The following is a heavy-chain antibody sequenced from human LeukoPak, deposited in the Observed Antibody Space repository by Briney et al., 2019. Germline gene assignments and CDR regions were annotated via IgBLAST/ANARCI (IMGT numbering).Heavy chain of an antibody. CDR3: ARDRLDSSGYPLGYYYYYMDV. J-gene: IGHJ6*03. CDR1: GGSISSYY. Sequence: PSETLSLTCAVSGGSISSYYWSWIRQPAGKGLEWIGRIYTSGSTNYNPSLKSRVTMSVDTSKNQFSLKLSSVTAADTAVNYCARDRLDSSGYPLGYYYYYMDVWGKGTTVTVSS. CDR2: IYTSGST. V-gene: IGHV4-4*07. D-gene: IGHD3-22*01.